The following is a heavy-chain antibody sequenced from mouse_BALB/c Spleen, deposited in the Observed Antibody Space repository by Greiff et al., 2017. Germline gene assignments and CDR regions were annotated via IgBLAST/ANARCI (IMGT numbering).Heavy chain of an antibody. D-gene: IGHD1-2*01. J-gene: IGHJ3*01. CDR2: INPSTGYT. CDR3: AGEGDYYGAFAY. CDR1: GYTFTSYW. V-gene: IGHV1-7*01. Sequence: QVQLQQSGAELAKPGASVKMSCKASGYTFTSYWMHWVKQRPGQGLEWIGYINPSTGYTEYNQKFKDKATLTADKSSSTAYMQLSSLTSEDSAVYCCAGEGDYYGAFAYWGQGTLVTVSA.